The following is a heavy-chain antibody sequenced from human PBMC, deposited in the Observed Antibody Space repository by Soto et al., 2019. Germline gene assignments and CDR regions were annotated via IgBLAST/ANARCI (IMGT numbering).Heavy chain of an antibody. V-gene: IGHV1-46*03. CDR2: INPSGGTT. Sequence: QVQLVQSGAEVKKPGASVKVSCTASGYPLTSNYIHWVRQAPGEGLEWMGKINPSGGTTRYGQKFQGRVTMPRDTSTSTVYMDMSSLRSEDTAVYYCARGEPHSSGWNFDYWGQGTLVIVSP. CDR1: GYPLTSNY. J-gene: IGHJ4*02. D-gene: IGHD6-19*01. CDR3: ARGEPHSSGWNFDY.